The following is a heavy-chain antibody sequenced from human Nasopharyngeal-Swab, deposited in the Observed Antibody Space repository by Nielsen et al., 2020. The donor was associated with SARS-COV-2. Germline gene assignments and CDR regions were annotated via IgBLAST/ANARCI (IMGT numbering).Heavy chain of an antibody. CDR1: GYRFTSYW. V-gene: IGHV5-51*01. CDR3: ARDLGYSSSWYLGYFDL. CDR2: IYSGDSDT. J-gene: IGHJ2*01. D-gene: IGHD6-13*01. Sequence: GESLKISCKGSGYRFTSYWLGWAPQMPGKGLEWMGIIYSGDSDTRYSPSFQGQVTISADKSISTAYLQWSSLKASDTAMYYCARDLGYSSSWYLGYFDLWGRGTLVTVSS.